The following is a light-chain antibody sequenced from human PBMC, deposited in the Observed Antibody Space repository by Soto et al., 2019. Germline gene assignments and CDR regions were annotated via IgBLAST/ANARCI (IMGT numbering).Light chain of an antibody. CDR2: DAF. J-gene: IGKJ5*01. Sequence: EIVLTQSPGTLSLSPGERATLSCRASQSVSNNYFAWFQKKPGRAPRLLIHDAFMRATGIPDRFSGSGSGTDFTLTIARLEPEDFAVYYCQQYGDSPRTFGQGTRLEIK. CDR3: QQYGDSPRT. CDR1: QSVSNNY. V-gene: IGKV3-20*01.